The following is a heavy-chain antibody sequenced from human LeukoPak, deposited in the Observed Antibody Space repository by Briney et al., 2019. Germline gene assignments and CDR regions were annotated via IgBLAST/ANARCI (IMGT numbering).Heavy chain of an antibody. J-gene: IGHJ5*02. CDR3: ARAPAVTNWFDP. D-gene: IGHD6-13*01. CDR1: GGSISSSSYY. Sequence: SETLSLTCTVSGGSISSSSYYWGWIRQPPGRGREWIGSIYYSGSTYDNPSLKSRVTISVDTSKKQFSLKLSSVTAADTAVYYCARAPAVTNWFDPWGQGTLVTVSS. CDR2: IYYSGST. V-gene: IGHV4-39*01.